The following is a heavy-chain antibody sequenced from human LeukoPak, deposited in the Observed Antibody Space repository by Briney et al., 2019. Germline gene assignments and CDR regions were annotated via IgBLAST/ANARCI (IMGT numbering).Heavy chain of an antibody. J-gene: IGHJ4*02. CDR2: VYHTGNT. CDR1: GASITSSY. V-gene: IGHV4-59*08. CDR3: ARHPFSNPFDF. Sequence: SETLSLTCTVSGASITSSYWSWIRQPPGKGLEWIGYVYHTGNTDYNPSLRSRVTISLDTSKSHFTLSLSSATAADTAVYFCARHPFSNPFDFWGRGTLVTVSS. D-gene: IGHD2/OR15-2a*01.